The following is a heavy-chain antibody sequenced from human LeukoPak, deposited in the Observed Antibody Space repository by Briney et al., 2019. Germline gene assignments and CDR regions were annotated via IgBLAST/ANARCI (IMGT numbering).Heavy chain of an antibody. CDR1: GGSFSGYY. D-gene: IGHD3-16*02. V-gene: IGHV4-34*01. J-gene: IGHJ4*02. CDR2: INRSGST. Sequence: SETLSLTCAVYGGSFSGYYWSWIRQPPGKGLEWIGEINRSGSTNYNPSLKSRVTISVDTSKNQFSLKLSSVTAADTAVYYCARAYYDYVWGSYRPGKLLDYWGQGTLVTVSS. CDR3: ARAYYDYVWGSYRPGKLLDY.